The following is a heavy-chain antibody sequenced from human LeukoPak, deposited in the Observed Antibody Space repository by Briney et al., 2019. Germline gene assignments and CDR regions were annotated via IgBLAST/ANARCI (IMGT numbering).Heavy chain of an antibody. V-gene: IGHV4-59*02. J-gene: IGHJ4*02. CDR3: SEGYFEPFDH. Sequence: SETLSLTRSVSGVSVSTSHWNWIRQRPGKGLEWIGCLSYTGKTDYNPSLKSRVSISLGSSNNHFSLKLTSVTAADTAVYYCSEGYFEPFDHWGQGILVTVSS. CDR1: GVSVSTSH. D-gene: IGHD2/OR15-2a*01. CDR2: LSYTGKT.